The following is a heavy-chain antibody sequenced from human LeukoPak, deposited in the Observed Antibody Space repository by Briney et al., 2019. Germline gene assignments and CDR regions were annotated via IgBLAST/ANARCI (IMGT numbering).Heavy chain of an antibody. Sequence: GASVKVSCKASGGTFSSYAISWVRQAPGQGLEWLGRIIPILGIPYYAQKFQGRATITADKSTSTAYMELSSLRSEDTAFYYCARDKGYDFWSRFGMDVWGQGTTVTVSS. CDR2: IIPILGIP. CDR3: ARDKGYDFWSRFGMDV. CDR1: GGTFSSYA. V-gene: IGHV1-69*04. D-gene: IGHD3-3*01. J-gene: IGHJ6*02.